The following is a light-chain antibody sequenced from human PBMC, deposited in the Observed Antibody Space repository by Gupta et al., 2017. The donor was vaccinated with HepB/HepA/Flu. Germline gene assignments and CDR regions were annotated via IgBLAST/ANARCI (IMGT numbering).Light chain of an antibody. Sequence: QSVLTQPPSASGTPGQRVPISCSGSSSNIATNTVNWSQQVPGMAPKLLISTNNQRPPGVPDRFSGSKSGTSASMAITGLQSEDEADYYCAAWDDSLIGVVFGGGTKLTVL. CDR2: TNN. V-gene: IGLV1-44*01. J-gene: IGLJ3*02. CDR1: SSNIATNT. CDR3: AAWDDSLIGVV.